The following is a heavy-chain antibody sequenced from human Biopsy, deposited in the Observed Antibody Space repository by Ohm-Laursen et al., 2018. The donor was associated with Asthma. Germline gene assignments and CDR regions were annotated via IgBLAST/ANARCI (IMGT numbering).Heavy chain of an antibody. J-gene: IGHJ6*02. V-gene: IGHV1-2*04. CDR1: GYTFTGYY. CDR3: ARDAAAAGESYYYYYGMDV. D-gene: IGHD6-13*01. CDR2: INPNSGGT. Sequence: GASVKVSCKASGYTFTGYYMHWVRQAPGQGLEWMGWINPNSGGTNYAQKFQGWVTMTRDTSISTAYMELSRLRSDDTAAYYCARDAAAAGESYYYYYGMDVWGQGTTVTVSS.